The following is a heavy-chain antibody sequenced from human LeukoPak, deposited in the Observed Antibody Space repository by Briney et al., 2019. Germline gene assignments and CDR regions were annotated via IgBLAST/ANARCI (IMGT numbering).Heavy chain of an antibody. CDR2: ASHAGIT. CDR3: ARGRANWDYDFDY. D-gene: IGHD1-7*01. V-gene: IGHV4-34*01. Sequence: SETLSLTCAVFGESFVGRHWSWIRQTPGKGLEWLGEASHAGITNYNPSLKSRVSISVDTSKDQFSLTLTSVTAADTAVYYCARGRANWDYDFDYWGQGTPVTVSS. CDR1: GESFVGRH. J-gene: IGHJ4*02.